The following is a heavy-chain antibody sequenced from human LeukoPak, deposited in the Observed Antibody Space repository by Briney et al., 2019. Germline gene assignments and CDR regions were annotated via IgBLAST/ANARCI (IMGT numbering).Heavy chain of an antibody. V-gene: IGHV3-23*01. Sequence: PGGSLRLSCAASGFTFSNYAMSWVRQAPGKGLEWVSAISGTGYNTYYADSVKGRFTISRDNSKNTVYLQINTLRAEDTAVYYCAKGSYGSPPRVDYWGQGTLVTVS. J-gene: IGHJ4*02. D-gene: IGHD6-13*01. CDR3: AKGSYGSPPRVDY. CDR2: ISGTGYNT. CDR1: GFTFSNYA.